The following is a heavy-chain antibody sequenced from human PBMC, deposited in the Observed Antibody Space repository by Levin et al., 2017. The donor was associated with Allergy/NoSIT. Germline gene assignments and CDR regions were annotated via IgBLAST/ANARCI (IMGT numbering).Heavy chain of an antibody. CDR2: ISWNSGSK. V-gene: IGHV3-9*01. CDR3: AKDLALYSGTYSFDF. CDR1: GFTFDDYA. Sequence: SCAASGFTFDDYAMHWVRQGPGKGLEWVSGISWNSGSKGYADSVKGRFTISRDNAKNSLYLQMNSLKREDTAFYYCAKDLALYSGTYSFDFWGHGTLVTVSS. D-gene: IGHD1-26*01. J-gene: IGHJ4*01.